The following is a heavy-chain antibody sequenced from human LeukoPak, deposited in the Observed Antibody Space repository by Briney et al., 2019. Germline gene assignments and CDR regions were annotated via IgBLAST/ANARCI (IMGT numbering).Heavy chain of an antibody. D-gene: IGHD3-3*01. CDR1: GFTFSSYW. V-gene: IGHV3-74*01. J-gene: IGHJ4*02. Sequence: GGSLRLSCAASGFTFSSYWMHWVRQAPGKGLVWVSRTNSDGSSTSYADSVKGRFTISRDNAKNTLYLQMNSLRAEDTAVYYCAREQANSYYDFWSGQNSLLDYWGQGTLVTVSS. CDR2: TNSDGSST. CDR3: AREQANSYYDFWSGQNSLLDY.